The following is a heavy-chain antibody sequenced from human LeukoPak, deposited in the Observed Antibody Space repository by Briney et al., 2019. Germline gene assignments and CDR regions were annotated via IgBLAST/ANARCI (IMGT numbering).Heavy chain of an antibody. CDR3: AKRGDYYEFDY. Sequence: PGGSLRVSCAASGFTFRSNAMSWVRQAPGKGLEWVSVISAGGERIYYTDSVKGRFTISRDNSKNTLYLQMNSLRAEDTAVYYCAKRGDYYEFDYWGQGTLVTVSS. J-gene: IGHJ4*02. V-gene: IGHV3-23*01. CDR2: ISAGGERI. CDR1: GFTFRSNA. D-gene: IGHD3-22*01.